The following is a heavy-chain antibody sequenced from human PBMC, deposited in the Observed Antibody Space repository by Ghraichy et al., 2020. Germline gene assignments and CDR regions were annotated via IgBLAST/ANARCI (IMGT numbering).Heavy chain of an antibody. Sequence: GGSLRLSCAASGFIFKNYAMSWVRQAPGKGLEWVSAISGGSDNIYYADSVKGRFTISRDNSNHPVYLQMSGLRAEDTAVDYCAKGFTYFDDWGRGSLVTVSS. V-gene: IGHV3-23*01. CDR1: GFIFKNYA. CDR2: ISGGSDNI. J-gene: IGHJ4*02. CDR3: AKGFTYFDD. D-gene: IGHD3-10*01.